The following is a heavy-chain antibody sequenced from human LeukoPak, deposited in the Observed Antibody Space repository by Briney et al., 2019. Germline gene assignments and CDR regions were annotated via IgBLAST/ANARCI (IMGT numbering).Heavy chain of an antibody. V-gene: IGHV3-11*06. D-gene: IGHD4-23*01. CDR2: ISSSSSYT. Sequence: GASRRLSCAPPGLTFSDYYISWIRQPPGKGLEWVSYISSSSSYTNYADSVKGRSTISRDNAKNSLYLQMNGLRAEDRAVYFRASNGGYGDVDYWGQGTLVTVSS. J-gene: IGHJ4*02. CDR3: ASNGGYGDVDY. CDR1: GLTFSDYY.